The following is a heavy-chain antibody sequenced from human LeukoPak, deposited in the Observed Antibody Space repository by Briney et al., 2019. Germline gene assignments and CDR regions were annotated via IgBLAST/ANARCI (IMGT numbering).Heavy chain of an antibody. D-gene: IGHD4-17*01. CDR3: ARDSYVDSEAVRWFDP. V-gene: IGHV3-66*01. CDR2: IYRGGPT. Sequence: GGSLRLSCAASGLTVSSNYMSWVRQAPGKGLEWVSVIYRGGPTYYADSVKGRFTISRDNSKNTLYLQMNSLKDEDTGVYYCARDSYVDSEAVRWFDPWGQGTLVTVSS. CDR1: GLTVSSNY. J-gene: IGHJ5*02.